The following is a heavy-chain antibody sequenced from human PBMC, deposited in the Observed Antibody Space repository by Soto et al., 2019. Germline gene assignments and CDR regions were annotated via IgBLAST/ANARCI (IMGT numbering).Heavy chain of an antibody. CDR2: ISSSSSYI. CDR3: ARDYYDSSGYYGGAFDI. J-gene: IGHJ3*02. V-gene: IGHV3-21*01. CDR1: GFTFSSYS. D-gene: IGHD3-22*01. Sequence: KSGGSLRLSCAASGFTFSSYSMNWVRQAPGKGLGWVSSISSSSSYIYYADSVKGRFTISRDNAKNSLYLQMNSLRAEDTAVYYCARDYYDSSGYYGGAFDIWGQGTMVTVSS.